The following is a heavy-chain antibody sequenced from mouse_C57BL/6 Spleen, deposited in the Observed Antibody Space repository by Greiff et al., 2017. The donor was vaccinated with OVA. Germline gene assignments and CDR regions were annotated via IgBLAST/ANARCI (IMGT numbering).Heavy chain of an antibody. D-gene: IGHD2-2*01. CDR1: GYTFTSYW. CDR3: ARLTMVTTDYFDY. CDR2: IDPSDSET. Sequence: QVQLKQPGAELVRPGSSVKLSCKASGYTFTSYWMHWVKQRPIQGLEWIGNIDPSDSETHYNQKFKDKATLTVDKSSSTAYMQLSSLTSEDSAVYYCARLTMVTTDYFDYWGQGTTLTVSS. V-gene: IGHV1-52*01. J-gene: IGHJ2*01.